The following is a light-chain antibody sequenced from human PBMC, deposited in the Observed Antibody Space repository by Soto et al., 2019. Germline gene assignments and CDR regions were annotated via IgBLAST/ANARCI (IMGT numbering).Light chain of an antibody. J-gene: IGLJ1*01. CDR1: SSDVGGYNY. Sequence: QSVLTQPRSVSGSPGQSVAISCTGTSSDVGGYNYVSWYQQHPGKAPKLMLYDVNKRPSEVPDRFSGSKSGNTASLTISGLQAEDEADYYCCSYAGAYTFHVFGTGTKVTVL. CDR2: DVN. V-gene: IGLV2-11*01. CDR3: CSYAGAYTFHV.